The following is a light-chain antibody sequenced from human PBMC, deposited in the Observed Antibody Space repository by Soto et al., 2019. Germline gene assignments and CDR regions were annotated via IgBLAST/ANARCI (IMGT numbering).Light chain of an antibody. CDR1: SSDVGGYNY. CDR3: SSYTTSSPLV. Sequence: QSALTQPASVSGSPGQSITISCTGTSSDVGGYNYVSWHQHHPGKAPKLMIYEVSNRPSGVSNRFSGSKSGNTAPLTISGLQAEDEADYYCSSYTTSSPLVFGTGTKLTVL. CDR2: EVS. V-gene: IGLV2-14*01. J-gene: IGLJ1*01.